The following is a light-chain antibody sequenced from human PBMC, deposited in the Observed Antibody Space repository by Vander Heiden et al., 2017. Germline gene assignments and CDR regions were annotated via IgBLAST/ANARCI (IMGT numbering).Light chain of an antibody. CDR1: SRHSSYA. J-gene: IGLJ2*01. V-gene: IGLV4-69*01. Sequence: QLVLTQSPSASASLGASVKLTCTLRSRHSSYAIAWHQQQPEKGPRYLMKLNSDGSHSKGDGIPDRFSGSSSGAERYLTISSLQSEDEADYYCQTWGTGIVVFGGGTKLTVL. CDR2: LNSDGSH. CDR3: QTWGTGIVV.